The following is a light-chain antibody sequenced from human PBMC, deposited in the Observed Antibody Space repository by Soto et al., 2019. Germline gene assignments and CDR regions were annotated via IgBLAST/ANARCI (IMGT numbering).Light chain of an antibody. CDR3: QQLTARRFS. V-gene: IGKV1-9*01. Sequence: IQLTQSPSSLSASVGDRVSISCRASQGNDTFVAWYQQKSGKAPKLLIYGASTLQSGVPSRFSGSGSGTDFTLTISGLQPEDFATYYCQQLTARRFSFGQGIKLDIK. CDR2: GAS. J-gene: IGKJ2*01. CDR1: QGNDTF.